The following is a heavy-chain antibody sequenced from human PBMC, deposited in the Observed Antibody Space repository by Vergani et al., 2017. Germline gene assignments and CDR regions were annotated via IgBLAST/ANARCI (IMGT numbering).Heavy chain of an antibody. Sequence: QVQLVESGGGVVQPGRSLRLSCAASGFTFSSYAMHWVRQAPGKGLEWVAVTWYDGNNKQYADSVKGRFTISRDNSKSTMYLQMNSLRDEDTGVYYCARDLRLLYNRFDPWGQGTLVTGSS. CDR3: ARDLRLLYNRFDP. J-gene: IGHJ5*02. D-gene: IGHD1-14*01. V-gene: IGHV3-33*08. CDR2: TWYDGNNK. CDR1: GFTFSSYA.